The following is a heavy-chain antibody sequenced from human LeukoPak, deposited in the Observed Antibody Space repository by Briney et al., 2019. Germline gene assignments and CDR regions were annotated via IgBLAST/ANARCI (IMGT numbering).Heavy chain of an antibody. J-gene: IGHJ4*02. V-gene: IGHV3-11*04. CDR3: ARESSGPDY. Sequence: GGSLRLSCAASGFTFSDYYMSWIRQAPGKGLEWVSYISSGSTIYYADSVKGRFTISRDNAKNSLYLQMNSLRAEDTAVYYCARESSGPDYWGQGTLVTVSS. CDR1: GFTFSDYY. CDR2: ISSGSTI. D-gene: IGHD3-22*01.